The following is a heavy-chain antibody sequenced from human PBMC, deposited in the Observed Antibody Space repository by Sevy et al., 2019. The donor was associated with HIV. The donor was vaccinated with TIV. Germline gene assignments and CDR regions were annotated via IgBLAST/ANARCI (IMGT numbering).Heavy chain of an antibody. J-gene: IGHJ3*02. Sequence: WGSLRLSCAASGFTFSDYYMSWIRQAPGKGLEWVSYISSSSSYTNYADSVKGRFTISRDNAKNSLYLQMNSLRAEDTAVYYCAREAYYDFWRSAFDIWGQGTMVTVSS. D-gene: IGHD3-3*01. V-gene: IGHV3-11*06. CDR1: GFTFSDYY. CDR2: ISSSSSYT. CDR3: AREAYYDFWRSAFDI.